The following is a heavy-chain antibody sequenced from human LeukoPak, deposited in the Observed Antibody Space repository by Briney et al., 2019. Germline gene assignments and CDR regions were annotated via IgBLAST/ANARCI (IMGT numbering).Heavy chain of an antibody. J-gene: IGHJ3*02. Sequence: SETLSLTCTVSGGSISSGSYYWSWIRQPAGKGLEWIGNIYYSGSTYYNPSLKSRVTISVDTSKNQFSLKLSSVTAADTAVYYCARSAPHYFDAFDIWGQGTMVTVSS. D-gene: IGHD3-10*01. CDR1: GGSISSGSYY. V-gene: IGHV4-39*01. CDR3: ARSAPHYFDAFDI. CDR2: IYYSGST.